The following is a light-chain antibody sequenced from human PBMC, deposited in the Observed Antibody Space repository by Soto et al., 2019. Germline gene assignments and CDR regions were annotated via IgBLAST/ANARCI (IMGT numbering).Light chain of an antibody. CDR2: DAS. CDR3: QQYDDLPIT. V-gene: IGKV1-33*01. Sequence: DIQMAQSPASLSASVGDRVTITCQASRDIDKFLNWYQQKPGKAPKLLIDDASNLATGVPSRYSGSGSGTHSTFTISSLQPEDVATYYCQQYDDLPITFGQGTRLQIK. CDR1: RDIDKF. J-gene: IGKJ5*01.